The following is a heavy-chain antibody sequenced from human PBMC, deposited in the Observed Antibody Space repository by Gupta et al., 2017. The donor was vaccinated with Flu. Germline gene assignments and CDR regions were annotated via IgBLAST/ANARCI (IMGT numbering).Heavy chain of an antibody. CDR3: AKDGPWTASCPYYCYYMDV. V-gene: IGHV3-30*18. D-gene: IGHD2-2*01. CDR1: GFSFSRYG. CDR2: IASDGSHK. J-gene: IGHJ6*03. Sequence: QIQLVDAGGGVVPFGTSLRLPCAASGFSFSRYGLLLVRQAPGKGLEGVADIASDGSHKDYADSVRGRFTISRDNSKNTLSLEMDSLRVEDTAVYYCAKDGPWTASCPYYCYYMDVWGKGTTVTVSS.